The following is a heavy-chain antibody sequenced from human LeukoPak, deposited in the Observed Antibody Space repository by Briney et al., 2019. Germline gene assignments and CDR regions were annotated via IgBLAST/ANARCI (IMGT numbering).Heavy chain of an antibody. J-gene: IGHJ3*02. CDR1: GGSISSTGYY. CDR3: ARPHPHYSSGWYGAFDI. V-gene: IGHV4-39*01. Sequence: SETLSLTCTVSGGSISSTGYYWGWIRQPPGKGLEWIGSIYYSGSTYYKPSLKSRVTISVDTSKNQISLKLSSVTAADTAVYYCARPHPHYSSGWYGAFDIWGQGTMVTVSS. CDR2: IYYSGST. D-gene: IGHD6-19*01.